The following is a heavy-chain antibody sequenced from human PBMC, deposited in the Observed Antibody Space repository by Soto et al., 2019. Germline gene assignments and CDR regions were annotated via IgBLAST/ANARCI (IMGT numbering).Heavy chain of an antibody. CDR1: GAYMNSGAYY. J-gene: IGHJ5*02. CDR3: SRVSATGTRGFDP. Sequence: QVQLQESGPGLVKPSQTLSLTCTVSGAYMNSGAYYWSWVRQPPGKGLEWIGYIYHNGRTYNNPSLMSRVTMSLDTSKNQFSLKLNSVSASDTAVYYGSRVSATGTRGFDPCGQGTLVTVSS. V-gene: IGHV4-31*03. D-gene: IGHD6-13*01. CDR2: IYHNGRT.